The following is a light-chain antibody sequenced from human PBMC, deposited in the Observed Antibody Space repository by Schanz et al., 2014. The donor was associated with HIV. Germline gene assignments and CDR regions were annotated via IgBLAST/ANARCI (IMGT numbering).Light chain of an antibody. J-gene: IGLJ2*01. Sequence: QSALTQPASVSGSPGQSITISCTGTSSDVGYYKYVSWYQQHPGKAPKVVIYGVFDRPSGISNRFSGSKSGNTASLTISGLQPEDEADYYCSSYADNNNPHVVFGGGTKLTVL. CDR3: SSYADNNNPHVV. CDR2: GVF. CDR1: SSDVGYYKY. V-gene: IGLV2-14*03.